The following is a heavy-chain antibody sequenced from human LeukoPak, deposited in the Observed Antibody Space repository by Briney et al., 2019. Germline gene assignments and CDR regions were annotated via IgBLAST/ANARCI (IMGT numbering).Heavy chain of an antibody. CDR3: ARELRTFDS. CDR2: IKHKGDEL. D-gene: IGHD3-16*01. CDR1: GFTFSRYW. Sequence: PGGSLRLSCAASGFTFSRYWMTWVRQAPGKGLEWVANIKHKGDELNYVDSVGERFTISRANAKNSLYLHMTSLRAEDTAIYYCARELRTFDSWGQGTLVTVSS. V-gene: IGHV3-7*01. J-gene: IGHJ4*02.